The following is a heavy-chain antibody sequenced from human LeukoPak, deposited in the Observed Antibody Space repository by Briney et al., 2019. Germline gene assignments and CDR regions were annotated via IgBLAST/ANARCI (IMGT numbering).Heavy chain of an antibody. V-gene: IGHV4-59*01. CDR1: GGSISSYY. Sequence: SETLSLTCTVSGGSISSYYWSWIRQPPGKGREWIRYIYYSGSTNYNPYLKSRVTISVDTSKNQFSLKLSSVTAADTAVYYCARRGWNYGEYYFDYWGQGTLVTVSS. J-gene: IGHJ4*02. D-gene: IGHD1-7*01. CDR2: IYYSGST. CDR3: ARRGWNYGEYYFDY.